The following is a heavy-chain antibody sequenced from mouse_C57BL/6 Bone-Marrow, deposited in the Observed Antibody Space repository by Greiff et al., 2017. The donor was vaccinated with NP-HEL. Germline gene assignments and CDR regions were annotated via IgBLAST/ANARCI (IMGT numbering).Heavy chain of an antibody. J-gene: IGHJ4*01. Sequence: QVQLQQPGAELVKPGASVKVSCKASGYTFTSYWMPWVKQRPGQGLEWIGRIHPSDSDTKYNQTFQGKATLTVDKSSSTADMQLSSLTTEDSAVYYCAIRGGGAMDYWGQGTSVTVSA. CDR1: GYTFTSYW. CDR3: AIRGGGAMDY. CDR2: IHPSDSDT. V-gene: IGHV1-74*01.